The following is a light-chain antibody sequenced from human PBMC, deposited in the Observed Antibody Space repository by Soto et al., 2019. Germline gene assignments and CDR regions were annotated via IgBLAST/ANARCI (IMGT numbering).Light chain of an antibody. V-gene: IGLV2-14*03. CDR1: SSDVGGYNY. J-gene: IGLJ1*01. CDR2: DVS. Sequence: QSVLTQPASVSGAPGQSIAISCTGTSSDVGGYNYVSWYQHHPGKAPKLMVYDVSNRPSGVSNRFSGSKSGNTASLTISGRQAEDEAYYYCSSYTSSSTYVFGTGTKLTVL. CDR3: SSYTSSSTYV.